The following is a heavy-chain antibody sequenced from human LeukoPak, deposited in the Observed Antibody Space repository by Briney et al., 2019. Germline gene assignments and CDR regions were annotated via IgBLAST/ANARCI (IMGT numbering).Heavy chain of an antibody. D-gene: IGHD3-10*02. J-gene: IGHJ6*04. Sequence: GGSLRLSCTASGFTFSSNGMHWVRQAPGKGLEWVSSISRSGSTKYYADSVKGRFTISRDNAKNSLYLQMNSLRAEDTAVYYCAELGITMIGGVWGKGTTGTISS. V-gene: IGHV3-48*03. CDR2: ISRSGSTK. CDR3: AELGITMIGGV. CDR1: GFTFSSNG.